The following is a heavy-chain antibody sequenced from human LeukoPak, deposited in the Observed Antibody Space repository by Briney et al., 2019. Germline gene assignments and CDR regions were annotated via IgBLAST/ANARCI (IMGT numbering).Heavy chain of an antibody. CDR1: GFTFSSYA. J-gene: IGHJ4*02. CDR3: ARGRTYYYDSSGYFDY. Sequence: GGSLRLSCAASGFTFSSYAMSWVRQAPGKGLEWVSAISGSGGSTYYADSVKGRFTISRDNSKNTLYLQMNSLGAEDTAVYYCARGRTYYYDSSGYFDYWGQGTLVTVSS. D-gene: IGHD3-22*01. CDR2: ISGSGGST. V-gene: IGHV3-23*01.